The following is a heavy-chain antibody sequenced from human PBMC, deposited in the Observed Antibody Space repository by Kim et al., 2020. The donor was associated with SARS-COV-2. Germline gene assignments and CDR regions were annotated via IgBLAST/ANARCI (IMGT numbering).Heavy chain of an antibody. J-gene: IGHJ6*03. Sequence: GGSLRLSCAASGFTFSSYAMSWVRQAPGKGLEWVSAISGSGGSTYYADSVKGRFTISRDNSKNTLYLQMNSLRAEDTALYYCAKCPRDCGGDCYRASYYYYYMDVWGKGTTVTVSS. D-gene: IGHD2-21*01. CDR3: AKCPRDCGGDCYRASYYYYYMDV. V-gene: IGHV3-23*01. CDR2: ISGSGGST. CDR1: GFTFSSYA.